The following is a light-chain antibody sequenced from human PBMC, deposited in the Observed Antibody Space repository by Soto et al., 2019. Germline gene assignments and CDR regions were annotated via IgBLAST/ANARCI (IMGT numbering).Light chain of an antibody. CDR2: KAS. J-gene: IGKJ1*01. CDR1: QSISSW. CDR3: QQYNNPWT. Sequence: DIQMTQSPSTLSASVGDRVTITCRASQSISSWLAWYQQKPGKAPKLLIYKASSLESGVPSRFSGSGSGTEFTLTIISLQPDDFATYYCQQYNNPWTFGQGTKVEIK. V-gene: IGKV1-5*03.